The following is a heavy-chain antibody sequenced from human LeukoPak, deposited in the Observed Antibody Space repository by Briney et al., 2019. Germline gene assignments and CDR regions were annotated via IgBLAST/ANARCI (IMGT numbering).Heavy chain of an antibody. CDR1: GFTFSSYS. CDR3: ARERVTGTSYYFYYGLDV. V-gene: IGHV3-21*01. Sequence: KPGGSLRLSCAASGFTFSSYSMNWVRQAPGKGLEWVSSISSSSSYIYYADSVKGRFTVSRDNSKNTLYLQINSLRAEDTAVYYCARERVTGTSYYFYYGLDVWGQGTTVTVSS. J-gene: IGHJ6*02. CDR2: ISSSSSYI. D-gene: IGHD6-19*01.